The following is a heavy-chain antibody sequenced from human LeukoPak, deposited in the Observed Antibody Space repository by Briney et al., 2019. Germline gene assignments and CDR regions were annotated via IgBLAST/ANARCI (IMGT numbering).Heavy chain of an antibody. CDR3: ARQPYYYGSGSYGQDY. D-gene: IGHD3-10*01. Sequence: GESLKISCKGSGYSFTSYWIGWVRQMPGKGLEWMGIIYPGDSDTRYSPSFQGQVTISADKSISTAYLQWSSLKASDTAMYYCARQPYYYGSGSYGQDYWGQGTLVTVSS. CDR2: IYPGDSDT. J-gene: IGHJ4*02. V-gene: IGHV5-51*01. CDR1: GYSFTSYW.